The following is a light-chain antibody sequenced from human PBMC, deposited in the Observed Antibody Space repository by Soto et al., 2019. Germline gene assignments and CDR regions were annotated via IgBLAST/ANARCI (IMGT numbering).Light chain of an antibody. CDR3: SSYTSSRAYV. V-gene: IGLV2-14*01. CDR1: SSDVGGYNY. J-gene: IGLJ1*01. Sequence: QSVLTQPASVSGSPGQSITISCTGTSSDVGGYNYVSWYQQQSGKAPKFMIHEVSNRPSGVSNRFSGSKSGNTASLTISGLQAEDEADYYCSSYTSSRAYVFGIGTKVTVL. CDR2: EVS.